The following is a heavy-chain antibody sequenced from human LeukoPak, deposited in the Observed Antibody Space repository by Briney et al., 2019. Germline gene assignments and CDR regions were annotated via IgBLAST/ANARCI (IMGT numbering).Heavy chain of an antibody. Sequence: GGSLRLSCAASGFTFSSYGMNWVRQAPGKGLEWVSVISASTTGTHYADSVKGRFTISRDNSKNTLYLQVDSLRAEDTAVYYCAKRRVAGYLYSLDYAMLLWRRETTVTVSS. J-gene: IGHJ6*02. CDR2: ISASTTGT. CDR3: AKRRVAGYLYSLDYAMLL. CDR1: GFTFSSYG. V-gene: IGHV3-23*01. D-gene: IGHD2-15*01.